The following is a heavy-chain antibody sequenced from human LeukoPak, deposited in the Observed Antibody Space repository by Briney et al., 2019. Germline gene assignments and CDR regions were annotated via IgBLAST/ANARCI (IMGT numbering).Heavy chain of an antibody. D-gene: IGHD6-19*01. Sequence: GGSLRLSCAASGFTFSSYGMHWVRQAPGKGLEWVAIIWYDGSNKYYADSVKGRFTISRDNSKNTLYLQMNRLRAEDTAVYYCAKERQWLVPEYFDYWGQGTLVTVSS. CDR3: AKERQWLVPEYFDY. V-gene: IGHV3-33*06. J-gene: IGHJ4*02. CDR2: IWYDGSNK. CDR1: GFTFSSYG.